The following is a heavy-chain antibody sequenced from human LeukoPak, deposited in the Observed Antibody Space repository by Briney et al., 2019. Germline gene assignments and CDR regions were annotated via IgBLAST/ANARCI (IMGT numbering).Heavy chain of an antibody. Sequence: SETLSLTCAVYGESFSGFYWSWIRQSPGKGLEWIGEIDHSGTTNYNPSLKSRVTISVDTSKSQFSLKLSSVTAADTAVYYCARESHTVTSFDYWGQGTLVTVSS. V-gene: IGHV4-34*01. CDR3: ARESHTVTSFDY. D-gene: IGHD4-17*01. J-gene: IGHJ4*02. CDR1: GESFSGFY. CDR2: IDHSGTT.